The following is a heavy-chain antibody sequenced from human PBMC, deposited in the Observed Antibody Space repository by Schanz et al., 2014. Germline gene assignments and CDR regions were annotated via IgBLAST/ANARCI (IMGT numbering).Heavy chain of an antibody. CDR3: ARGYSNIWSARAY. CDR2: ISSSGGHI. J-gene: IGHJ4*02. V-gene: IGHV3-21*02. Sequence: EVQVVESGGGLVRPGGSLRLSCSGFTVSAYSANWVRQAPGKGLEWVSSISSSGGHIYYADSGKGRFTIARDIAKNSLSLQMNSLRAEDTAVYYRARGYSNIWSARAYWGQGTRVAVSS. D-gene: IGHD6-13*01. CDR1: GFTVSAYS.